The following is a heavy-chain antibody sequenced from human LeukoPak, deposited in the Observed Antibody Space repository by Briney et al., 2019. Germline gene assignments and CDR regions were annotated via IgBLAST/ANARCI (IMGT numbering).Heavy chain of an antibody. CDR2: IIPIFGTA. J-gene: IGHJ6*04. CDR1: GYTFTSYG. Sequence: SVKVSCKASGYTFTSYGISWVRQSPGQGLEWMVGIIPIFGTANYAQKFQGRVTITADKSTSTAYMELSSLRSEDTAVYYCARAYCSSTSCEPYYYYGMDVWGKGTTVTVSS. V-gene: IGHV1-69*06. D-gene: IGHD2-2*01. CDR3: ARAYCSSTSCEPYYYYGMDV.